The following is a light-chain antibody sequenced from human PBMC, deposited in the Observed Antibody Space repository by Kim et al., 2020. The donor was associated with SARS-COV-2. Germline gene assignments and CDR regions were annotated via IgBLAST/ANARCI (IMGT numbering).Light chain of an antibody. CDR2: GTD. Sequence: RVTLACCGSNSNIGYGFVNWYQQVPGTGPRLLIFGTDKRPSGVPDRFSASKSGTSASLAISGLQSEDEADYYCSAWDNTLDGAVVFGGGTQLTVL. CDR3: SAWDNTLDGAVV. V-gene: IGLV1-44*01. CDR1: NSNIGYGF. J-gene: IGLJ2*01.